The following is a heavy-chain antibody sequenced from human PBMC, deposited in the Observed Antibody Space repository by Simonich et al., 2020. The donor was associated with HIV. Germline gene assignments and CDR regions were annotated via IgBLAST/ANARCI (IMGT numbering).Heavy chain of an antibody. CDR3: ARRTGYDLDY. CDR2: INHSGST. J-gene: IGHJ4*02. CDR1: HGSFSDYD. V-gene: IGHV4-34*01. D-gene: IGHD5-12*01. Sequence: QVELQQWGAGLLKPSETLSLTCAVFHGSFSDYDWSWIRQPPGKGLEWIGEINHSGSTDYNPSLKSRVTISVDTSKNQFSLKLSSVTAADTAVYYCARRTGYDLDYWGQGTLVTVSS.